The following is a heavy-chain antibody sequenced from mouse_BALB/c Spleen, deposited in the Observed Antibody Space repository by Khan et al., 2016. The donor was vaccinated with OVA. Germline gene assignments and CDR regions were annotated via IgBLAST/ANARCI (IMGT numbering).Heavy chain of an antibody. V-gene: IGHV2-6-5*01. Sequence: QVQLKESGPGLVAPSQSLSITCNVSGFSLTDYAVSWIRQPPGKGLEWMGVIWAGGGKYYHSVLNSRLSISTDYSKSQVFLKVNSLQTDDTSMYYCSTDPPYYELDYWCQGTSVTGSS. CDR2: IWAGGGK. CDR1: GFSLTDYA. CDR3: STDPPYYELDY. J-gene: IGHJ4*01.